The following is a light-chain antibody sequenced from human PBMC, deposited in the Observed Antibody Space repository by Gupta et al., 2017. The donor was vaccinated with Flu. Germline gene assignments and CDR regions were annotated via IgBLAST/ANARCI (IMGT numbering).Light chain of an antibody. J-gene: IGLJ2*01. Sequence: SYDLTQAPSVSVSPGQTAIITCSGEGLAKQHAYWYQHKAGQAPLMIIFKDPERPSGIPWRFSCSSSGTTVTLTLSGIQAEDEADYYCQSLDNTGAVVFGGGTKVTVL. CDR3: QSLDNTGAVV. V-gene: IGLV3-25*02. CDR2: KDP. CDR1: GLAKQH.